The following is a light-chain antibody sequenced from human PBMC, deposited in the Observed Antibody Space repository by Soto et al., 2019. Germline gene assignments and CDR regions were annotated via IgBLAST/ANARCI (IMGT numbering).Light chain of an antibody. CDR3: QQYGSSPRT. CDR1: QSVSIST. V-gene: IGKV3-20*01. Sequence: EIVLALTQATLSLSPWQRDTLSCRASQSVSISTLAWYQQKPGQAPRLLIYGASSRATGIPDRFSGSGSGTDFTLTISRLEPEDFAVYYCQQYGSSPRTFGQGTKVEIK. CDR2: GAS. J-gene: IGKJ1*01.